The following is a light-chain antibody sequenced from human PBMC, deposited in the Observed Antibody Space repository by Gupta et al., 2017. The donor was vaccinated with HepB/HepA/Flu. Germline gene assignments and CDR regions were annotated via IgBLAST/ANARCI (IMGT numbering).Light chain of an antibody. CDR2: YDS. J-gene: IGLJ2*01. CDR1: NIGSKS. V-gene: IGLV3-21*04. CDR3: QVWDSSSDHVV. Sequence: SYVLTQPPSVSVAPGKTARITCGGNNIGSKSVNWYQQKPGQAPVLVIYYDSDRPSGIPERFSGSNSGNTATLTISGVEAGDEADYYCQVWDSSSDHVVFGGGSKLTVL.